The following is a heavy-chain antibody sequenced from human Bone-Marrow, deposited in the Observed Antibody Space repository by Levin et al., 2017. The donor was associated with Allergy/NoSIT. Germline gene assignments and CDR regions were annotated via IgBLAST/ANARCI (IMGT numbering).Heavy chain of an antibody. D-gene: IGHD5-12*01. J-gene: IGHJ4*02. CDR2: IKSKTDGGTT. Sequence: KTGGSLRLSCAASGFTFSNAWMNWVRQAPGKGLEWVGRIKSKTDGGTTDYAAPVKGRFTISRDDSKNTLYLQMNSLKTEDTAVYYCTTDPYPAPGDSGYDHYFDYWGQGTLVTVSS. V-gene: IGHV3-15*07. CDR3: TTDPYPAPGDSGYDHYFDY. CDR1: GFTFSNAW.